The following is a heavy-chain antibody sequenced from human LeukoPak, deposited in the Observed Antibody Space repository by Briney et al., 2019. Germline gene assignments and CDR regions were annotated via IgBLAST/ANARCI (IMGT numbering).Heavy chain of an antibody. CDR2: ISSSSSYT. CDR3: ARGQADFDS. J-gene: IGHJ4*02. CDR1: GFTFSDFY. Sequence: GGSLRLSCAASGFTFSDFYMTWIRQAPGKGLEWVSYISSSSSYTNYADSVKGRFTIPRDNAKNSLYLQMNSLRAEDTAVYYCARGQADFDSWGQGTLVTVSS. V-gene: IGHV3-11*06.